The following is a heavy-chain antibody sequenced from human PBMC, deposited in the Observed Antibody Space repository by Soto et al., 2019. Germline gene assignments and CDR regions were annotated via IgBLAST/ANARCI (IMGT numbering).Heavy chain of an antibody. CDR1: GGSISDFY. V-gene: IGHV4-59*01. Sequence: PSETLSLTCSVSGGSISDFYWSWIRQPPGQGLEWIAYMYYNGSPKNNPSLKSRVTISVDTSKKEFSLKLTSVTAADTAVYYCARDYSLDYFDYWGQGTLVTVSS. CDR3: ARDYSLDYFDY. J-gene: IGHJ4*02. CDR2: MYYNGSP. D-gene: IGHD1-1*01.